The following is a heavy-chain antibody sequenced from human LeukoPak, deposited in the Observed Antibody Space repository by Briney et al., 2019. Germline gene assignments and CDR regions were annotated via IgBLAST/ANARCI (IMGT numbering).Heavy chain of an antibody. CDR3: ARGEGYGSGSYSFHY. D-gene: IGHD3-10*01. CDR2: IYHSGST. CDR1: GGSISSSNW. Sequence: SGTLSLTCAVSGGSISSSNWWSWVRQPPGKGLEWIGEIYHSGSTNYNPSLKRRVTISVDKSKNQFSLKLNSVTAADTAVYYCARGEGYGSGSYSFHYWGQGTLVTVSS. J-gene: IGHJ4*02. V-gene: IGHV4-4*02.